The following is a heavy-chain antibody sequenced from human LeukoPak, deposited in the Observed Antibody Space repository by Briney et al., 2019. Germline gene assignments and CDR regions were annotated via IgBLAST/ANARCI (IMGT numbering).Heavy chain of an antibody. J-gene: IGHJ1*01. D-gene: IGHD1-26*01. CDR1: GFTFSSYS. CDR3: AREIRSGSYGHEYFQH. V-gene: IGHV3-21*01. CDR2: ISSSSSYI. Sequence: GASLRLSCAASGFTFSSYSMNWVRQAPGKGLEWVSSISSSSSYIYYADSVKGRFTISRDNAKNSLYLQMNSLRAEDTAVYYCAREIRSGSYGHEYFQHWGQGTLFTVSS.